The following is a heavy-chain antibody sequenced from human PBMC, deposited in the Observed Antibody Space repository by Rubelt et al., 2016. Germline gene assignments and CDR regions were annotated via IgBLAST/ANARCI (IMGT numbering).Heavy chain of an antibody. CDR1: GFTFSSYA. CDR2: ISGSGGST. Sequence: EVQLLESGGGSVQPGGSLRLSCAASGFTFSSYAMSWVRQAPGKGLEWVSAISGSGGSTYYADSVKGRFTISRDNAKNALYLQMNSLRAEDTAVYYCARAAVAGSVGQNYFDYWGQGTLVTVSS. J-gene: IGHJ4*02. CDR3: ARAAVAGSVGQNYFDY. V-gene: IGHV3-23*01. D-gene: IGHD6-19*01.